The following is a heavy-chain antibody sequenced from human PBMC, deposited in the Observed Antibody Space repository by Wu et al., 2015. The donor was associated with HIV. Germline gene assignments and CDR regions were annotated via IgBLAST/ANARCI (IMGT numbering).Heavy chain of an antibody. Sequence: QSGPVLTQPGTSVKVSCETSGYTFSQYSIHWVRQAPGQRLEWLGWINPNSDVTNYGQKFQGRVTMTGDTSSSTAYMELSSLKSDDTAMYYCTRDLGRSWSRFFQHWGQGTLIIVSS. V-gene: IGHV1-2*02. J-gene: IGHJ1*01. CDR2: INPNSDVT. D-gene: IGHD6-13*01. CDR1: GYTFSQYS. CDR3: TRDLGRSWSRFFQH.